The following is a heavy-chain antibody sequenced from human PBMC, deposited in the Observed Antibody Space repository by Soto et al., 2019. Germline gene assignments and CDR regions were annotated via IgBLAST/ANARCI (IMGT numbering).Heavy chain of an antibody. D-gene: IGHD4-17*01. CDR1: GFTFSNAW. CDR2: IKSKTDGGTT. Sequence: EVQLVESGGGLVKPGGSLRLSCAASGFTFSNAWMNWVRQAPGEGLEWVGRIKSKTDGGTTDYAAPVKGRFTISRDDSKNTLYLQMNSLKTEDTAVYYCTTGEGATVTTFYRNYWGQGTLVTVSS. V-gene: IGHV3-15*07. CDR3: TTGEGATVTTFYRNY. J-gene: IGHJ4*02.